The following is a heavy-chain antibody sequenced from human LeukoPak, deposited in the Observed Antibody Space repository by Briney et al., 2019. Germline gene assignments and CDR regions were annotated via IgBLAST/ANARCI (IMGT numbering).Heavy chain of an antibody. V-gene: IGHV4-39*01. J-gene: IGHJ4*02. CDR3: ARLSYCSGGTCFYDY. CDR1: GGSISSSSYY. Sequence: SETLSLTCTVSGGSISSSSYYWGWIRQPPGEGLEWIGIIYYSGSTYQNPSLKSRVTLSVDASKNQFSLKLSSVPAADTAVFYCARLSYCSGGTCFYDYWGQGTLVTVSS. D-gene: IGHD2-15*01. CDR2: IYYSGST.